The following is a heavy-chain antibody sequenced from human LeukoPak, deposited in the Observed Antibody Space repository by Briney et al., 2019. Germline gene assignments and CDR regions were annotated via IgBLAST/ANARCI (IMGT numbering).Heavy chain of an antibody. CDR2: ISAYNGNT. V-gene: IGHV1-18*01. CDR3: ARDVHDSSGYFTSD. CDR1: GGTFSSYG. Sequence: GASVKVSCKASGGTFSSYGISWVRQAPGQGLEWMGWISAYNGNTNYAQKLQGRVTMTTDTSTSTAYMELRSLRSDDTAVYYCARDVHDSSGYFTSDWGQGTLVTVSS. D-gene: IGHD3-22*01. J-gene: IGHJ4*02.